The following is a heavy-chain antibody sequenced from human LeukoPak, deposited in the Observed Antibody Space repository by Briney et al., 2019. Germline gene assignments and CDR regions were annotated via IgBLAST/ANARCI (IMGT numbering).Heavy chain of an antibody. Sequence: GGSLRLSCAASGFTFSSYDMHWVRQAPGKGLEWVANIKQDGSKKSYVDFVKGRFTISRDNAKNSLYLQMNSLRAEDTAIYYCTRVGYIDEGIDYWGQGTLVTVSS. CDR3: TRVGYIDEGIDY. V-gene: IGHV3-7*04. CDR2: IKQDGSKK. CDR1: GFTFSSYD. D-gene: IGHD5-24*01. J-gene: IGHJ4*02.